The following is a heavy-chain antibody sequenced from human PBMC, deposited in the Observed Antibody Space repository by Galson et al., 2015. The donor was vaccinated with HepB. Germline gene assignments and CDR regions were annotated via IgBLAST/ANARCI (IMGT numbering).Heavy chain of an antibody. CDR2: IIPIFGTA. J-gene: IGHJ5*02. Sequence: SVKVSCKASGGTFSSYAISWVRQAPGQGLEWMGGIIPIFGTANYAQKFQGRVTITADESTSTAYMELSSLRSEDTAVYYCARVPAGTRLYNWFDPWGQGTLVTVSS. CDR1: GGTFSSYA. D-gene: IGHD1-1*01. CDR3: ARVPAGTRLYNWFDP. V-gene: IGHV1-69*13.